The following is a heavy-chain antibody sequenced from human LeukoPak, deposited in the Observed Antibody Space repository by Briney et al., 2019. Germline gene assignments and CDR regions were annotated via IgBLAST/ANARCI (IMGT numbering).Heavy chain of an antibody. V-gene: IGHV3-53*01. CDR3: VRKTSGRHPFDS. CDR1: DFIVSSNY. CDR2: IYGGDST. J-gene: IGHJ4*02. Sequence: GGSLRLSCAASDFIVSSNYMSWVRQAPGGGLEWVSVIYGGDSTYYADSVKGRFTISRDNSKNTVYLQMNSLRVDDTAVYFCVRKTSGRHPFDSWGQGTLVTVSS.